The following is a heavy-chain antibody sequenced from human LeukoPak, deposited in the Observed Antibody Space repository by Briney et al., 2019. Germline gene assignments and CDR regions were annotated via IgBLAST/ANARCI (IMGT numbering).Heavy chain of an antibody. V-gene: IGHV3-7*01. Sequence: GGSLRLSCTASEFTFSSYWMSWVRQAPGKGLEWVANIKQDGSEKDYVDSVKGRFTISRDNAKNTLFLQMDSLRPEDTAVYYCVRSLRSADFWGQGTLITVSS. CDR2: IKQDGSEK. J-gene: IGHJ4*02. CDR3: VRSLRSADF. CDR1: EFTFSSYW.